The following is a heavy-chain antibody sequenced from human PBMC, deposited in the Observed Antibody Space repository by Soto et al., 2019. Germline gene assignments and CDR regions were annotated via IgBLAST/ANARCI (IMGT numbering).Heavy chain of an antibody. Sequence: PSDTLSLTGTVSGHSDNGDNFYWSWIRQPPGRGLEWIGYIYYTGSTSHNPSLKSRVTISIDTSRNQFSLKLSSVTAADTAVYYCAREFSNSPEAFDSWGQGSLVTVSS. J-gene: IGHJ4*02. CDR3: AREFSNSPEAFDS. V-gene: IGHV4-61*01. D-gene: IGHD6-6*01. CDR2: IYYTGST. CDR1: GHSDNGDNFY.